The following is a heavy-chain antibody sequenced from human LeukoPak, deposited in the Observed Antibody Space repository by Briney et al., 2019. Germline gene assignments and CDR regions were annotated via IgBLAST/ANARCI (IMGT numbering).Heavy chain of an antibody. CDR1: GYIFTSYN. CDR3: AREVGYYSGSSGYYYYYFDS. CDR2: INPSGGTT. D-gene: IGHD3-22*01. Sequence: GASVKVSCKASGYIFTSYNIYWVRQAPGQGLEWMGIINPSGGTTNYAQKFKGRVTMTRDTSTSTVYMELSSLRSEDTAVYYCAREVGYYSGSSGYYYYYFDSWGQGTLVAVSS. V-gene: IGHV1-46*01. J-gene: IGHJ4*02.